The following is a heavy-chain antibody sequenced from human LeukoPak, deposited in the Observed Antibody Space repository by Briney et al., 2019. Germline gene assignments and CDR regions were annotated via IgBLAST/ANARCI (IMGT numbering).Heavy chain of an antibody. CDR3: VRRGATMVRGVMIDY. V-gene: IGHV4-4*02. Sequence: SETLSLTCAVSGGSISSSNWWSWVRQPPGKGLEWIGEIYHSGSTNYNPSLKSRVTISVDKSKNQFSLKLSSVTAADTAVYYCVRRGATMVRGVMIDYWGQGTLVTVSS. D-gene: IGHD3-10*01. CDR2: IYHSGST. CDR1: GGSISSSNW. J-gene: IGHJ4*02.